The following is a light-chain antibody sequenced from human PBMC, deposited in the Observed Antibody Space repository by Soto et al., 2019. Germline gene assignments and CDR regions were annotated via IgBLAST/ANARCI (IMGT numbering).Light chain of an antibody. CDR1: SSDIGAYDY. CDR2: DVS. V-gene: IGLV2-14*01. Sequence: QSALTQPASMSGSPGQSITISCAGTSSDIGAYDYVSWHQQHPGKAPKVIIFDVSHRPSGVSNRFSGSKSGNTASLTISWLQAEDEADYYCSSYTTSRTYVFASGTKLTVL. J-gene: IGLJ1*01. CDR3: SSYTTSRTYV.